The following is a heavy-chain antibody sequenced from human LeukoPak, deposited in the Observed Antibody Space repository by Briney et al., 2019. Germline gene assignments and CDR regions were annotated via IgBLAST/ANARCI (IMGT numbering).Heavy chain of an antibody. CDR3: ARGRTSLGY. CDR2: MLPIFGTA. D-gene: IGHD1-14*01. Sequence: SVKVSCKASGGNFRNYGFHWVRQAPGRDLEWMGGMLPIFGTANHAQKFQGRVTMTRNTSISTAYMELSSLRSEDTAVYYCARGRTSLGYWGQGTLVTVSS. CDR1: GGNFRNYG. J-gene: IGHJ4*02. V-gene: IGHV1-69*05.